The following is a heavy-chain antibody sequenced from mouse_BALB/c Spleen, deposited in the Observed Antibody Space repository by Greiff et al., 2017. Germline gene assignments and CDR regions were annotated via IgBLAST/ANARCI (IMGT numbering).Heavy chain of an antibody. CDR1: GFSLTSYD. CDR3: VSHYYGSSYAWFAY. V-gene: IGHV2-9-2*01. J-gene: IGHJ3*01. D-gene: IGHD1-1*01. Sequence: QVQLQQSGPGLVAPSQSLSITCTVSGFSLTSYDISWIRQPPGKGLEWLGVIWTGGGTNYNSAFMSRLSISKDNSKSQVFLKMNSLQTDDTAIYYCVSHYYGSSYAWFAYWGQGTLVTVSA. CDR2: IWTGGGT.